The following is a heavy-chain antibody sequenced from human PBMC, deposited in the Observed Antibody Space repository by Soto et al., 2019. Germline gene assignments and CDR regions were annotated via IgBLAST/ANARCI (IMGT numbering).Heavy chain of an antibody. V-gene: IGHV3-74*01. D-gene: IGHD2-2*02. CDR3: ARSHGYCSSTSCYTPLDY. Sequence: GGSLRLSCAASGFTFSSYWMHWVRQAPGKGLVWVSRINSDGSSTSYADSVKGRFTISRDNAKNTLYLQMNSLRAEDTAVYYCARSHGYCSSTSCYTPLDYWGQGALVTV. CDR2: INSDGSST. CDR1: GFTFSSYW. J-gene: IGHJ4*02.